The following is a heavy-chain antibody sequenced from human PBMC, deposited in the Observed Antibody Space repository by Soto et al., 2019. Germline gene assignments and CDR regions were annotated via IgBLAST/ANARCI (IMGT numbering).Heavy chain of an antibody. V-gene: IGHV1-69*02. CDR1: GGTFSSYT. CDR3: VMVDNYVTPTPQDV. Sequence: SVKVSCKASGGTFSSYTISWVRQAPGQGLEWMGRIIPNPGNAHYATKIQGRLTMTTDTSTSTAYMDLGSLTSDDTAVYYCVMVDNYVTPTPQDVWGQGTTVTVSS. CDR2: IIPNPGNA. D-gene: IGHD3-16*01. J-gene: IGHJ6*02.